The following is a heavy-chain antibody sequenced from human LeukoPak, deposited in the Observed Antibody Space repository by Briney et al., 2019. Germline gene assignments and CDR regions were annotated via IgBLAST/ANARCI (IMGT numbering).Heavy chain of an antibody. CDR1: GYTFTSYY. CDR3: ARSAKSITIFGVVIRSSNYFDY. CDR2: MNPNSGNT. J-gene: IGHJ4*02. Sequence: ASVQVSCKASGYTFTSYYMHWVRQAPGQGLEWMGWMNPNSGNTGYAQKFQGRVTMTRNTSISTAYMELSSLRSEDTAVYYCARSAKSITIFGVVIRSSNYFDYWGQGTLVTVSS. V-gene: IGHV1-8*02. D-gene: IGHD3-3*01.